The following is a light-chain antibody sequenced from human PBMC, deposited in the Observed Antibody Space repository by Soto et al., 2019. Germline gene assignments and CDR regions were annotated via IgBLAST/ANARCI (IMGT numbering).Light chain of an antibody. CDR2: GAS. CDR3: QQFSSYPLT. CDR1: ESVSSSY. J-gene: IGKJ4*02. Sequence: EIVVTQSAGTRSLSPWERATLSCRDSESVSSSYLAWYQQKPGQAPRLLIFGASSRATGTPDRFSGSGSGTDFTLTISRREPEDFAVYYCQQFSSYPLTFGGGTKVDI. V-gene: IGKV3-20*01.